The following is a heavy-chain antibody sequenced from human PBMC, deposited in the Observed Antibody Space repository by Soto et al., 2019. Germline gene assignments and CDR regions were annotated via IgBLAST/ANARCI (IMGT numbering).Heavy chain of an antibody. V-gene: IGHV3-49*03. CDR1: GFTFEDYP. Sequence: GGSLRLSCTASGFTFEDYPMSWFRQAPGKGLEWVSYIRRRVHGETPEYAAYVRGRFIISRDDFTNIAYLQMNSLQTDDTAVYFCARALRSVGDAFDIWGQGTMVTVSS. D-gene: IGHD5-12*01. CDR2: IRRRVHGETP. CDR3: ARALRSVGDAFDI. J-gene: IGHJ3*02.